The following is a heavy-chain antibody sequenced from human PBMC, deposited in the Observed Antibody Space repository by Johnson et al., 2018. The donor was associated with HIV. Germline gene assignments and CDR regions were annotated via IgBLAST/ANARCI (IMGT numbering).Heavy chain of an antibody. CDR2: ICCSGSNI. Sequence: VQLVESGGGLVQPGGSLRLSCAASGFTFSSYDMNWVRQAPGKGLEWVSFICCSGSNIYYADSVKGRFTISRDNSKNTLYRQMNSLRAEDTAVYYCSNSMAQGEYAFDVWGQGTLVTVSS. J-gene: IGHJ3*01. CDR3: SNSMAQGEYAFDV. D-gene: IGHD3-10*01. V-gene: IGHV3-48*03. CDR1: GFTFSSYD.